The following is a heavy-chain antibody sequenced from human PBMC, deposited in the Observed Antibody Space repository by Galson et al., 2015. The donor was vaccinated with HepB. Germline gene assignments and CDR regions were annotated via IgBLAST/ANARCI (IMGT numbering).Heavy chain of an antibody. CDR3: GVKDSGY. CDR1: GFTFGSYW. V-gene: IGHV3-7*01. D-gene: IGHD3-10*01. Sequence: SLRLSCAASGFTFGSYWIHWVRQAPGKGLEWVGNINLDGSANFYVDSVKGRFTISRDNAKNSVYLQMSSLRAEDTAVYHCGVKDSGYWGQGTLVTVSS. J-gene: IGHJ4*02. CDR2: INLDGSAN.